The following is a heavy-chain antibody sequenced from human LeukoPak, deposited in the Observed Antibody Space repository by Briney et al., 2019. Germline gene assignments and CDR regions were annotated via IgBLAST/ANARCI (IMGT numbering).Heavy chain of an antibody. CDR2: ISAGNGNT. Sequence: ASVKVSCKASGYTFTSYDINWVRQATGQGLEWMGWISAGNGNTKYSQNFQGRVTFISNTSATTAFMELSSLRSEDAAVYYCARDSGSGNNDYWGQGTLVTVSS. CDR3: ARDSGSGNNDY. J-gene: IGHJ4*02. D-gene: IGHD1-26*01. CDR1: GYTFTSYD. V-gene: IGHV1-3*01.